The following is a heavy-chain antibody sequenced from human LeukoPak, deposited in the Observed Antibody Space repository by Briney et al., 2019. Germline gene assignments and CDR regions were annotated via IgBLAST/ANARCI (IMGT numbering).Heavy chain of an antibody. Sequence: GGSLRLSCAASGFTFSSYWMIWVRQAPGKGLEWVANIKQDGSEKYYVDSVKGRFTISRDNAKNSLYLQMNSLRAEDTAVYYCARGLRGRDFWSGHGDFDYWGQGTLVTVSS. V-gene: IGHV3-7*01. CDR2: IKQDGSEK. D-gene: IGHD3-3*01. J-gene: IGHJ4*02. CDR1: GFTFSSYW. CDR3: ARGLRGRDFWSGHGDFDY.